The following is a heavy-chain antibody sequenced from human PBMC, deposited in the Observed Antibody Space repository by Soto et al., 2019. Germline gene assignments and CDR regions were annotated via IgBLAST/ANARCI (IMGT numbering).Heavy chain of an antibody. CDR2: MNPEVTTI. Sequence: GGSLRLSCAAPGFTLSNYWMHWARQAPGKGLVWVSRMNPEVTTISYADSVKGRFTISRDNAKNSLYLQMNSLRAEDTAVYYCARYSIVVVVAATENYFDYWGQGTLVTVSS. J-gene: IGHJ4*02. CDR1: GFTLSNYW. D-gene: IGHD2-15*01. V-gene: IGHV3-74*01. CDR3: ARYSIVVVVAATENYFDY.